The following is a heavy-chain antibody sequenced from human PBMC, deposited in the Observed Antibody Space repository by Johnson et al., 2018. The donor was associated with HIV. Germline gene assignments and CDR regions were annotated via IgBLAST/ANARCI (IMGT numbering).Heavy chain of an antibody. CDR1: AFTFSNYA. V-gene: IGHV3-30-3*01. Sequence: QVQLVESGGGVVQPGRSLRLACAASAFTFSNYAMHWVRQAPGKGLEWVAVISYDGSSKYYAESLKGRISISRDNSKNTLYLQMNSLRAEDTAVYYCARDLNHFGGAFDIWGQGTMVTVSS. J-gene: IGHJ3*02. D-gene: IGHD3-16*01. CDR2: ISYDGSSK. CDR3: ARDLNHFGGAFDI.